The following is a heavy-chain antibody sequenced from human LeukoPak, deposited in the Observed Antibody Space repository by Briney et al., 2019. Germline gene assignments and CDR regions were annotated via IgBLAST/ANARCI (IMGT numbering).Heavy chain of an antibody. CDR3: ARGPDSITIFGVVNTPFDY. CDR2: ISYDGSNK. Sequence: GGSLRLSCAASGFTFNTYAIHWVRRAPGKGLEWVAVISYDGSNKDYTDSVKGRFTISRDNSKSTLYLHMNSLRAEDTAVYYCARGPDSITIFGVVNTPFDYWGQGTLVTVSS. J-gene: IGHJ4*02. V-gene: IGHV3-30*04. CDR1: GFTFNTYA. D-gene: IGHD3-3*01.